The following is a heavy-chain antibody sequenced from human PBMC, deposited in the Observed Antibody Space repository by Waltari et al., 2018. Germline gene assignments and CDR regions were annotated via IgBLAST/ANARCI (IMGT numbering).Heavy chain of an antibody. CDR2: ISYDGSNN. J-gene: IGHJ4*02. Sequence: QVQLVESWGGVVQPGRSLRLSCAAYGFTFSSYAIHWVRQAPRKGLGWVAVISYDGSNNYYADSVKGRFTISRDNYKNTLYLQMNSRRAEDTAVYYCARDQFPYYDFWSGYRPPETDWGQGTLVTVSS. CDR3: ARDQFPYYDFWSGYRPPETD. V-gene: IGHV3-30-3*01. CDR1: GFTFSSYA. D-gene: IGHD3-3*01.